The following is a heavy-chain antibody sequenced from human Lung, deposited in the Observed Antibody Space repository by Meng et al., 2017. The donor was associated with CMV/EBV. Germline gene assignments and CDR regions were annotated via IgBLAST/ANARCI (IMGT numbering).Heavy chain of an antibody. CDR1: GCILSDCY. CDR3: ARDPNDFWSGYYDY. CDR2: ISSSGSTI. Sequence: QVEVGVSWVASVKPVASLCFSCASSGCILSDCYRIWLRLAPGKRLEWVSYISSSGSTIYYADSWKGRFTISRDNAKNSLYLQMNSLRAEDTAVYYCARDPNDFWSGYYDYWGQGTLVTVSS. J-gene: IGHJ4*02. D-gene: IGHD3-3*01. V-gene: IGHV3-11*01.